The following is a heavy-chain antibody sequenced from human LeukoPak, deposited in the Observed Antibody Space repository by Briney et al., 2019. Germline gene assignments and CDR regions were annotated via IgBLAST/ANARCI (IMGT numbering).Heavy chain of an antibody. J-gene: IGHJ4*02. CDR2: ISWNSGSI. CDR3: AKDGYSYGKSFDY. CDR1: GFTFDDYA. V-gene: IGHV3-9*01. Sequence: GGSLRLSCAASGFTFDDYAMHWVRQAPGKGLEWVSGISWNSGSIGYADSVKGRFTISRDNAKNSLYLQMNSLRAEDTALYYCAKDGYSYGKSFDYWGQGTLVTVSS. D-gene: IGHD5-18*01.